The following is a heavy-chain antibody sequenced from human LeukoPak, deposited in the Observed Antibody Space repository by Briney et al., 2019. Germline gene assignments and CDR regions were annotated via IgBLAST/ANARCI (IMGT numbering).Heavy chain of an antibody. Sequence: GESLKISCKGSGYSFASYWIGWVRQMPGKGLEWMGIIYPGDSDTRYSPSFQGLVTISADKSISTAYLQWSSLKASDTAMYYCARGPSGKYSSGWYLYWGQGTLVTVSS. D-gene: IGHD6-19*01. CDR3: ARGPSGKYSSGWYLY. V-gene: IGHV5-51*01. CDR1: GYSFASYW. CDR2: IYPGDSDT. J-gene: IGHJ4*02.